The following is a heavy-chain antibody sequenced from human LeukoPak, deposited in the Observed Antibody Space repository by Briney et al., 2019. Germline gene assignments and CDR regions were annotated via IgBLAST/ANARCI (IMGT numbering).Heavy chain of an antibody. CDR3: ATYSNWNYLEIDY. Sequence: SETLSLTCTVSGDSVSSGSSHWSWIRQPPGKGLEWIGYIYYSGSTNYNPSLKSRVTISVDTSKNQFSLKLSSVTAADTAVYYCATYSNWNYLEIDYWGQGTLVTVSS. V-gene: IGHV4-61*01. CDR1: GDSVSSGSSH. D-gene: IGHD1-7*01. CDR2: IYYSGST. J-gene: IGHJ4*02.